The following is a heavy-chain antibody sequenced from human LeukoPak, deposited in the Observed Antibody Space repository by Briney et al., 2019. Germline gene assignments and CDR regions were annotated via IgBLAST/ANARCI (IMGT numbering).Heavy chain of an antibody. CDR1: GFTFSTHA. J-gene: IGHJ5*01. CDR3: AKDRPNYYGSNGHYYRRDGDS. Sequence: GGSLRLSCAASGFTFSTHAMSWVRQAPGKGLEWVSAISSSGDVTYYAGSVKGRFTISRDNSKNTLYLQMDNLRAEDTAVYYCAKDRPNYYGSNGHYYRRDGDSWGQGTLVTVSS. D-gene: IGHD3-22*01. V-gene: IGHV3-23*01. CDR2: ISSSGDVT.